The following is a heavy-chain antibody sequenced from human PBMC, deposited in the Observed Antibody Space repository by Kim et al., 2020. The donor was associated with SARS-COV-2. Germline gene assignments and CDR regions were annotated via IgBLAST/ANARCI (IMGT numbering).Heavy chain of an antibody. CDR1: GGTFSSYA. J-gene: IGHJ6*02. D-gene: IGHD2-15*01. Sequence: SVKVSCKASGGTFSSYAISWVRQAPGQGLEWMGRIIPILGIANYAQKFQGRVTITADKSTSTAYMELSSLRSEDTAGYYCARALYCSGGSCYAEKVADPDTYYYYGMDVWGQGTTVTVSS. V-gene: IGHV1-69*04. CDR2: IIPILGIA. CDR3: ARALYCSGGSCYAEKVADPDTYYYYGMDV.